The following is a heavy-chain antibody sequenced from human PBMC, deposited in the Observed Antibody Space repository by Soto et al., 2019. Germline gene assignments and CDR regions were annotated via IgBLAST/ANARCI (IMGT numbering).Heavy chain of an antibody. J-gene: IGHJ1*01. CDR3: ARVGEYCGGACPQYFQH. CDR2: IIPIFGIA. Sequence: QVQLVQSGAEVKKPGSSVKISCKASGGSFRSNALSWVRQAPGQGLEWMGRIIPIFGIANYAQRFQGRVTITAXXSXGXXYMELSSLRSEDTAVYYCARVGEYCGGACPQYFQHWGQGTLVTVSS. CDR1: GGSFRSNA. V-gene: IGHV1-69*15. D-gene: IGHD2-21*02.